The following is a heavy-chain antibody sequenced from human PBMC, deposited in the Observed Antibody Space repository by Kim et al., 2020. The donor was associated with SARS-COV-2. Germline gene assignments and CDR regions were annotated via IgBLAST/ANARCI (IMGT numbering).Heavy chain of an antibody. J-gene: IGHJ4*02. CDR2: IDTRGEYT. CDR3: AVGNALDY. Sequence: GGSLRHSCAASGFIFNSRAMNWVRQAPGRRPEWVSTIDTRGEYTYYADSVQGRFTISRDNSKNTLFLQMNSLRVDDTAIYYCAVGNALDYWGQGTLVTVS. V-gene: IGHV3-23*01. CDR1: GFIFNSRA.